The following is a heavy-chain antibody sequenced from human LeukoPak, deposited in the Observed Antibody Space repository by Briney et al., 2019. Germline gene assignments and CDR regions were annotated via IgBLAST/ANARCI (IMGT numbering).Heavy chain of an antibody. V-gene: IGHV3-30*18. CDR3: AKDFGSSVGYSPFDY. D-gene: IGHD2-15*01. J-gene: IGHJ4*02. Sequence: PGRSLRLSCAASGFTFSAYDMHWVRQAPGKGLEWVAFISYDGNTKYYADSVKGRFTISRDSSKNTLSLQTDGLGSDDTAVYYCAKDFGSSVGYSPFDYWGQGTLVTVSS. CDR2: ISYDGNTK. CDR1: GFTFSAYD.